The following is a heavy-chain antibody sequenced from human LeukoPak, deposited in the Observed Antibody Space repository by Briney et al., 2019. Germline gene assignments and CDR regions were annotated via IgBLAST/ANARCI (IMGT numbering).Heavy chain of an antibody. CDR1: GFTFSSYS. Sequence: PARSLRLSCAASGFTFSSYSMHWVRQAPGKRPPRVAVISYDGSNKYYADSVKGRFTISRDNSKNTLYLQMNKLRAEDTAVYYCAKDNGGGSSFDYWGQGTLVTVSS. J-gene: IGHJ4*02. CDR2: ISYDGSNK. CDR3: AKDNGGGSSFDY. V-gene: IGHV3-30*18. D-gene: IGHD1-26*01.